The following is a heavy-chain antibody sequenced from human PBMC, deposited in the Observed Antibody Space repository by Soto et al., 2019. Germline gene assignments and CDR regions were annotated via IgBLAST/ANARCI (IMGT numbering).Heavy chain of an antibody. Sequence: GGSLRLSCAVSGFTFSGFAMSWVRQAPGKGLEWVSLISGSGGNTYYADSVKGRFTISRDNSKSTLYVQMDSLRAEDAAVYYCTSRIYYRNTVTFDVWGQGTMVTVSS. CDR2: ISGSGGNT. J-gene: IGHJ3*01. D-gene: IGHD3-10*01. CDR1: GFTFSGFA. CDR3: TSRIYYRNTVTFDV. V-gene: IGHV3-23*01.